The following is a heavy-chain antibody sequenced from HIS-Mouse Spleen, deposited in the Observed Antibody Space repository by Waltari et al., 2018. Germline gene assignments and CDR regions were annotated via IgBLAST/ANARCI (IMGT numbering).Heavy chain of an antibody. CDR1: GGSISSSSYY. D-gene: IGHD6-13*01. V-gene: IGHV4-39*07. J-gene: IGHJ2*01. CDR2: IYYRGRT. CDR3: AREIPYSSSWYDWYFDL. Sequence: QLQLQESGPGLVKPSETLSLTCTVSGGSISSSSYYWGCIRQPPGKGLEWIGRIYYRGRTYYNPSLKRRVTISVDTSKTQFSLKLSSGTAADAAVYYCAREIPYSSSWYDWYFDLWGRGTLVTVSS.